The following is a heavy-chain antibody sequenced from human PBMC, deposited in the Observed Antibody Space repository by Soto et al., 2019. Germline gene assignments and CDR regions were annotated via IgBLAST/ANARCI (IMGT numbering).Heavy chain of an antibody. D-gene: IGHD2-15*01. CDR3: TKCMVVLTGYYYSGLDV. CDR1: GFTFSSYA. Sequence: SCAASGFTFSSYAMHWVRQAPGKGLEWVALISSDGSDKYYADSVKGRFTISRDNSNNTLYLEIDRLRVDDTAVYYCTKCMVVLTGYYYSGLDVWGLGTTVTVSS. CDR2: ISSDGSDK. J-gene: IGHJ6*02. V-gene: IGHV3-30*18.